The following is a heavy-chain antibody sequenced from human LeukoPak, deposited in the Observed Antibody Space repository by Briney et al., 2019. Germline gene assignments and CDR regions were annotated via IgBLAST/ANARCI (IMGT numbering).Heavy chain of an antibody. Sequence: SETLSLTCTVSGGSISNYYWSWIRQPPGKGLEWIGYISYSGSTYYNPSLNSRVTISLDTSKNQFSLKLSSVTAADTAVYYCARHQLLASYYMDVWGKGTTVTISS. CDR1: GGSISNYY. V-gene: IGHV4-59*01. D-gene: IGHD1-26*01. CDR2: ISYSGST. J-gene: IGHJ6*03. CDR3: ARHQLLASYYMDV.